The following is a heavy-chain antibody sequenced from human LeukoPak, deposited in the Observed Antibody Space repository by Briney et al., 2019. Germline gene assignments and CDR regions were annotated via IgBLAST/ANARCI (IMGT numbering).Heavy chain of an antibody. J-gene: IGHJ4*02. V-gene: IGHV3-21*01. D-gene: IGHD3-10*01. CDR1: GFTFSSYS. CDR2: ISSSSSYI. CDR3: ASGDYYGSGSYYNPHFDY. Sequence: GGSLRLSCATSGFTFSSYSMNWVRQAPGKGLEWVSSISSSSSYIYYADSVKGRFTISRDNAKNSLYLQMNSLRAEDTAVYYCASGDYYGSGSYYNPHFDYWGQGTLVTVSS.